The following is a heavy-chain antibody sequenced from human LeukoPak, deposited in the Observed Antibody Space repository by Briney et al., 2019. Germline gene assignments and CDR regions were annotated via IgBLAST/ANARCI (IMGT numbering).Heavy chain of an antibody. CDR1: GGSISSYY. CDR3: ARDYKGAFDV. CDR2: ISYSGRT. Sequence: SETLSLTCTVSGGSISSYYWSWIRQSPGKGLEWIGNISYSGRTNYNPSLKSRVIISSDTSKNQFSLKLTSVTAADTAVYYCARDYKGAFDVWGQGTMATVSS. V-gene: IGHV4-59*01. D-gene: IGHD3-10*01. J-gene: IGHJ3*01.